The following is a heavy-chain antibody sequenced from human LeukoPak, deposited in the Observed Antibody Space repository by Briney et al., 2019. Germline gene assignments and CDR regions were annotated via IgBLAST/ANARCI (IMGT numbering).Heavy chain of an antibody. J-gene: IGHJ3*02. Sequence: ASVKVSCKASGYTFTSYYMHWVRQAPGQGLEWMGIINPSGGSTSYAQKFQGRVTMTRDTSTSTVYMELSSLRSEDTAVYYCARFCPKCRDGYNNFHAFDIWGQGTMVTVSS. CDR2: INPSGGST. CDR3: ARFCPKCRDGYNNFHAFDI. D-gene: IGHD5-24*01. V-gene: IGHV1-46*01. CDR1: GYTFTSYY.